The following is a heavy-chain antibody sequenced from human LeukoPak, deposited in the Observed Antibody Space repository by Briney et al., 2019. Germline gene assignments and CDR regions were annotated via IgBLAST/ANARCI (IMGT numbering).Heavy chain of an antibody. CDR1: GYSISSGYY. Sequence: SETLSLTCAVSGYSISSGYYWGWIRQPPGKGLEWIGSIYHSGSTYYNPSLKSRVTISVDTSKNQFSLKLSSVTAADTAVYYCARDRGYCSGGSCYNWLDPWGQGTLVTVSS. J-gene: IGHJ5*02. V-gene: IGHV4-38-2*02. D-gene: IGHD2-15*01. CDR3: ARDRGYCSGGSCYNWLDP. CDR2: IYHSGST.